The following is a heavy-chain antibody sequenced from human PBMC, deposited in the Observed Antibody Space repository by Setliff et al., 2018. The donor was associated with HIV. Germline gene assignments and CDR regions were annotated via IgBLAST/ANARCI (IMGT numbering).Heavy chain of an antibody. V-gene: IGHV3-48*04. Sequence: PGGSLRLSCAASGFTFSRYSMNWVRQAPGKGLEWVSYISSSSSSIYHADSVKGRFTISRDNAKNTLYLQMNSLRVEDTAVYHCAKDRRGVYNFDYWGQGTQVTVSS. CDR2: ISSSSSSI. J-gene: IGHJ4*02. CDR3: AKDRRGVYNFDY. D-gene: IGHD3-10*01. CDR1: GFTFSRYS.